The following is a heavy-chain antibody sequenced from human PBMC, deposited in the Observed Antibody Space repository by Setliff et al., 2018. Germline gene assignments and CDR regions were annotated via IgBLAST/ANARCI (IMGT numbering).Heavy chain of an antibody. J-gene: IGHJ4*02. CDR1: GYTFTSYA. V-gene: IGHV1-3*01. CDR2: INAGNGNT. D-gene: IGHD2-15*01. CDR3: GRVDAELILGNYIDY. Sequence: ASVKVSCKASGYTFTSYAMHWVRQAPGQRLEWMGWINAGNGNTKYSQKFQGRVAMTTDTSTSTAFMELRSLRPDDTAFYYCGRVDAELILGNYIDYWGQGTLVTVSS.